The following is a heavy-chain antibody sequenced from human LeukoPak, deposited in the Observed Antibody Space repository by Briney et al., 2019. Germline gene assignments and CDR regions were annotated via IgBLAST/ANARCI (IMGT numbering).Heavy chain of an antibody. V-gene: IGHV4-59*01. CDR2: IYYSGST. CDR3: ARDTKTGYFDL. J-gene: IGHJ2*01. D-gene: IGHD3-3*01. Sequence: GVRLQQGKGLEWIGYIYYSGSTNYNPSLKSRVTISVDTSKNQFSLKLSSVTAADTAVYYCARDTKTGYFDLWGRGTLVTVSS.